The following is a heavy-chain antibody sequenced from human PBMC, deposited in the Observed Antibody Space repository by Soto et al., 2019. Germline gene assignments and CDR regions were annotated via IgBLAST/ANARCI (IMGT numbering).Heavy chain of an antibody. D-gene: IGHD2-2*01. CDR1: GYTFTSYG. CDR3: ARAPMASYAPTRDY. V-gene: IGHV1-18*01. J-gene: IGHJ4*02. CDR2: ISAYNGNT. Sequence: GASVKVSCKASGYTFTSYGISWVRQAPGQGLEWMGWISAYNGNTNYAQKLQGRVTMTTDTSTSTAYMELRSLGSDDTAVYYCARAPMASYAPTRDYWGQGTLVTVSS.